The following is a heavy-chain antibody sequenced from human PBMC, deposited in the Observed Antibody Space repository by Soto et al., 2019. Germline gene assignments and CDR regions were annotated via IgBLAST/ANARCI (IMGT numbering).Heavy chain of an antibody. CDR1: GYTFTSYG. V-gene: IGHV1-18*01. J-gene: IGHJ6*02. CDR3: AREWGGLYDFWSGHYYYYGMDV. Sequence: QVQLVQSGAEVKKPGASVKVSCKASGYTFTSYGISWVRQAPGQGLEWMGWISAYNGNTNYAQKLQGRVTMTTDTSTSTAYMELRSLRSDDTAVYYCAREWGGLYDFWSGHYYYYGMDVWGQGTTVTVSS. CDR2: ISAYNGNT. D-gene: IGHD3-3*01.